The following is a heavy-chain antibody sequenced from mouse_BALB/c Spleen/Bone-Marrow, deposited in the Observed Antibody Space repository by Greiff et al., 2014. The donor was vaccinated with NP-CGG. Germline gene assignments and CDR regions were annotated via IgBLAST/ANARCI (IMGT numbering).Heavy chain of an antibody. CDR3: ATYYRYDWFAY. D-gene: IGHD2-14*01. Sequence: EVQLQQSGPELVKPGASVKISCKASGYTFTDYNMHWVKQSHGKSLEWIGYIYPYNGGTGYNQKFKSKATLTVGNSSSTAYMELRSLTSEDSAVYYCATYYRYDWFAYWGQGTLVTVSA. V-gene: IGHV1S29*02. CDR1: GYTFTDYN. CDR2: IYPYNGGT. J-gene: IGHJ3*01.